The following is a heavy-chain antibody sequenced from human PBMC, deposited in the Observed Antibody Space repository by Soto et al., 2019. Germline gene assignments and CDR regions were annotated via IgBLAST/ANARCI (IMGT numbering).Heavy chain of an antibody. J-gene: IGHJ3*02. V-gene: IGHV3-66*01. D-gene: IGHD3-9*01. CDR2: IYSGGST. CDR1: GFTVSSNY. Sequence: GGSLRLSCAASGFTVSSNYMSWVRQAPGKGLEWVSVIYSGGSTYYADSVKGRFTISRDNSKNTLYLQMNSLRAEDTAVYYCARDDYDILTGYGAAFDIWGQGTMVTVS. CDR3: ARDDYDILTGYGAAFDI.